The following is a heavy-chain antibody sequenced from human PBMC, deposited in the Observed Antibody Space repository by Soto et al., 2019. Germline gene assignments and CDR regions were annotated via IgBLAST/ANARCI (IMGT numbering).Heavy chain of an antibody. V-gene: IGHV3-13*04. CDR3: ERSPPGGYHYYYGMDV. CDR1: GFTFSSYD. J-gene: IGHJ6*02. Sequence: GGSLRLSCAASGFTFSSYDMQWVRQATGKGLEWVSAIGTAGDTYYPGSVKGRFTISRENAKNSLYLQMNSLRAGDTAVYYCERSPPGGYHYYYGMDVWGQGTTVTVSS. CDR2: IGTAGDT. D-gene: IGHD3-22*01.